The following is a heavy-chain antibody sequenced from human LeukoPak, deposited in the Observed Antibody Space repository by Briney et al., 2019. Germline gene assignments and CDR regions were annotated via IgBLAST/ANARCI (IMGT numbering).Heavy chain of an antibody. Sequence: ASVKVSCKASGYTCTGYYMHWVRQAPGQGLEWMGRINPNSGGTNYAQKFQGRVTMTRDTSISTAYMELSRLRSDDTAVYYCAIDQIMITFGGVIDDYWGQGTLVTVSS. D-gene: IGHD3-16*02. J-gene: IGHJ4*02. CDR3: AIDQIMITFGGVIDDY. V-gene: IGHV1-2*06. CDR2: INPNSGGT. CDR1: GYTCTGYY.